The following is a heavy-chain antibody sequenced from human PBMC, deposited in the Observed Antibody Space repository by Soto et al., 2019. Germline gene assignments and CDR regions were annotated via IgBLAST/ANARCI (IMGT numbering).Heavy chain of an antibody. J-gene: IGHJ6*02. CDR3: ARAAITIFGVVTHYYYGMDF. D-gene: IGHD3-3*01. CDR2: IIPIFGTA. CDR1: GGTFSSYA. V-gene: IGHV1-69*13. Sequence: ASVKVSCKASGGTFSSYAISWVRQAPGQGLEWMGGIIPIFGTANYAQKFQGRVTITADESTSTAYMELSSLRSEDTAVYYCARAAITIFGVVTHYYYGMDFWGQGTTVTVSS.